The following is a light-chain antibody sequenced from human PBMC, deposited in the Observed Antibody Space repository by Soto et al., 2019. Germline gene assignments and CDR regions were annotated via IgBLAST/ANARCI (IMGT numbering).Light chain of an antibody. J-gene: IGKJ1*01. CDR3: QQSYSTPRT. CDR2: AAS. CDR1: QSISNY. Sequence: DIHMTQSPSSLSASVGDRVTITCRASQSISNYLNWYQQKPGKAPKLLMYAASSLQSGVPSRFSGSGSGTDFTLTISSLQPEDFATYYCQQSYSTPRTFGQGTQVEIK. V-gene: IGKV1-39*01.